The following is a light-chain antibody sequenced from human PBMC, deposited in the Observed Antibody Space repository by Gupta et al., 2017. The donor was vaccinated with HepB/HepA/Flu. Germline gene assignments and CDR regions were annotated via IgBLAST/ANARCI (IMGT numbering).Light chain of an antibody. Sequence: SALPQPPSVSAAPGPNVPIFCSGLSSNIGNNYVSWYQRLPGTAPKRLMYDNNKRPSGIPDRFSGSRSGTSATLGITGLQTGDEADYHCGTWDAGRRAVLFGGGTKVTVL. CDR2: DNN. V-gene: IGLV1-51*01. J-gene: IGLJ2*01. CDR3: GTWDAGRRAVL. CDR1: SSNIGNNY.